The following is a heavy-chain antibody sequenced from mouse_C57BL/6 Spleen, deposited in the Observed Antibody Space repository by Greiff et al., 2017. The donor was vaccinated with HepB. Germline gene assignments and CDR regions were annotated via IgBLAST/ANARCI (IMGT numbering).Heavy chain of an antibody. J-gene: IGHJ2*01. CDR1: GYTFTSYW. D-gene: IGHD2-3*01. Sequence: QVQLQQPGAELVKPGASVKLSCKASGYTFTSYWMHWVKQRPGQGLEWIGMIHPNSGSTNYNEKFKSKATLTVDKSSSTAYMQLSSLTSEDSAVYDSARYDDPYLDDWGQGTTLTVSS. CDR2: IHPNSGST. V-gene: IGHV1-64*01. CDR3: ARYDDPYLDD.